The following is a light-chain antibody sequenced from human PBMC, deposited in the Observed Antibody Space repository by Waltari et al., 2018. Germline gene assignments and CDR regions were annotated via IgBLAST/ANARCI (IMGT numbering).Light chain of an antibody. CDR2: AAS. CDR3: QQSYSTPLT. Sequence: DIQMTQYPSSLSASVGDRVTINCRASQSISSYINWYQQKPGKAPKLLIYAASSLQSGVPSRFSGSGSGTDFTLTISSLQPEDFATYYCQQSYSTPLTFGGGTKVEIK. CDR1: QSISSY. V-gene: IGKV1-39*01. J-gene: IGKJ4*01.